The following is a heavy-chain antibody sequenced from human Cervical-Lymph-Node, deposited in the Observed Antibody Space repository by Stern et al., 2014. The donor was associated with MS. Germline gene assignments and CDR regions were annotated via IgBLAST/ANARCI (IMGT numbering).Heavy chain of an antibody. V-gene: IGHV3-30*03. D-gene: IGHD4-23*01. J-gene: IGHJ4*02. CDR1: GFTFSTYG. CDR3: ARYQTVITDPGGY. Sequence: VQLVESGGGVVQPGKSLRLSCAASGFTFSTYGMHWVRQAPGKGLQWVAVISYDGSTKYYADSVKGRFTISRDDSKNTLYLQMNSLRVEDTAVYYCARYQTVITDPGGYWGQGTLVTVSS. CDR2: ISYDGSTK.